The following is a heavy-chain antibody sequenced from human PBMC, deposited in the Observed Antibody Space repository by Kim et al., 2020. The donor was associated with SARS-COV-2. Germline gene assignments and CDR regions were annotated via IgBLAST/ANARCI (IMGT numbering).Heavy chain of an antibody. Sequence: SVKVSCKASGFTFTSSAVQWVRQARGQRLEWIGWIVVGSGNTNYAQKFQERVTITRDMSTSTAYMELSSLRSEDTAVYYCAAGLWEQQLSSYYYYGMDVWGQGTTVTVSS. CDR3: AAGLWEQQLSSYYYYGMDV. V-gene: IGHV1-58*01. CDR1: GFTFTSSA. D-gene: IGHD6-13*01. J-gene: IGHJ6*02. CDR2: IVVGSGNT.